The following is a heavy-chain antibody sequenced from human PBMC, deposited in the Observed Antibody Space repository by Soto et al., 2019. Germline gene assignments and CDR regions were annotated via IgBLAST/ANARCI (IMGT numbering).Heavy chain of an antibody. CDR3: ARRLYYDSSGFEGGGMDV. J-gene: IGHJ6*02. D-gene: IGHD3-22*01. CDR1: GGSISSGNYY. CDR2: IYYRGNT. V-gene: IGHV4-39*01. Sequence: SETLSLTCTVSGGSISSGNYYWGWIRQPPGKGLEWIGTIYYRGNTYYNPSLKSRVTISVDTPKNQFSLKLSSVTAADTAVYYCARRLYYDSSGFEGGGMDVWGQGTTVTVSS.